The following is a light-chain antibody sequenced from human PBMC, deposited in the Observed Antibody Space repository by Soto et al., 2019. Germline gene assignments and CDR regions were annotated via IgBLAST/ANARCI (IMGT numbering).Light chain of an antibody. V-gene: IGLV2-23*01. CDR2: EGS. Sequence: QSVLTQPASVSGSPGQSITISCTGTSSDVGSYNLVSWYQQHPGKAPKLMIYEGSKRPSGVSNRFSGSKSGNTASLTISGLQAEDEADYYCCSYGGSFPYVFGTGTKLTVL. J-gene: IGLJ1*01. CDR3: CSYGGSFPYV. CDR1: SSDVGSYNL.